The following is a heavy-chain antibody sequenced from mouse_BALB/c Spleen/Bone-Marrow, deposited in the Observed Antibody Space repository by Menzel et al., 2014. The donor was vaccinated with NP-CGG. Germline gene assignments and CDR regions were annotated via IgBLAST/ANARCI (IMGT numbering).Heavy chain of an antibody. Sequence: EVKVVESGGGLVQPGGSLKLSCAASGFDFSGFWMGWVRQAPGKGLEWIGEINPDSYTINYTPSLKDRFIISGDNAKNTLYLQMNKVRSEDTALYYCARLGYYGGFAYWGQGTLVTVSA. V-gene: IGHV4-1*02. J-gene: IGHJ3*01. CDR1: GFDFSGFW. D-gene: IGHD2-3*01. CDR3: ARLGYYGGFAY. CDR2: INPDSYTI.